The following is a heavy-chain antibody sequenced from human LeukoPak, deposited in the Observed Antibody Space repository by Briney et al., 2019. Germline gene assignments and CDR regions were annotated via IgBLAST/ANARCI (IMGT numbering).Heavy chain of an antibody. J-gene: IGHJ3*02. V-gene: IGHV3-11*06. CDR3: ARDHGRSPRQHAFDM. Sequence: GGSLRLSCAASGFSFSDYYMSWIRQAPGKGLEWVSYISNSGSDTNYADSVRGRFTISRDNAKNSLYLQMNSLRAEDTAVYYCARDHGRSPRQHAFDMWGQGTMVTVSS. CDR2: ISNSGSDT. D-gene: IGHD2-15*01. CDR1: GFSFSDYY.